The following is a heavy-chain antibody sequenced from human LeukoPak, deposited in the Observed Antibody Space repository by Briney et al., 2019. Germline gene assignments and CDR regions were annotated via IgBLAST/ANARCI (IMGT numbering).Heavy chain of an antibody. D-gene: IGHD3-3*01. V-gene: IGHV3-48*04. CDR2: ISTSSAVM. J-gene: IGHJ4*02. Sequence: QPGGSLRLSCAASGFTFSSYSISWVRQAPGKGLEWVSYISTSSAVMYYADSVKGRFTISRDNAKNTLYLQMNSLRAEDTAVYYCVRVSRPTIFGEVTYSPDYWGQGTLVTVSS. CDR3: VRVSRPTIFGEVTYSPDY. CDR1: GFTFSSYS.